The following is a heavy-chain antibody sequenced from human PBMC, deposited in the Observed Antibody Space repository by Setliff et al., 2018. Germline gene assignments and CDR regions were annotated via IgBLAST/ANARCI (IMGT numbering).Heavy chain of an antibody. CDR2: ISWNSGSI. V-gene: IGHV3-9*03. J-gene: IGHJ4*02. CDR1: GFTFDDYA. CDR3: ARDGGEY. D-gene: IGHD3-16*01. Sequence: GGSLRLSCAASGFTFDDYAMHWVRQAPGKGLEWVSGISWNSGSIGYADSVKGRFTISRDNAKNSLYLQMNSLRAEDMALYYCARDGGEYWGQGTLVTVSS.